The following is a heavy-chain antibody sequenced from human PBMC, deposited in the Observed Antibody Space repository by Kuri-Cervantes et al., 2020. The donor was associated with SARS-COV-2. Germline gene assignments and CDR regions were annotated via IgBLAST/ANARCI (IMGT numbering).Heavy chain of an antibody. CDR1: GFTFSSYG. Sequence: GGSLRLSCAASGFTFSSYGVHWVRQAPGKGLEWVAVISYDGSNKYYADSVKGRFTISRDNSKNTLYLQMNSLRAEDTAVYYCAKDRNPSWIQAWFDYWGQGTLVTVSS. CDR3: AKDRNPSWIQAWFDY. J-gene: IGHJ4*02. D-gene: IGHD5-18*01. CDR2: ISYDGSNK. V-gene: IGHV3-30*18.